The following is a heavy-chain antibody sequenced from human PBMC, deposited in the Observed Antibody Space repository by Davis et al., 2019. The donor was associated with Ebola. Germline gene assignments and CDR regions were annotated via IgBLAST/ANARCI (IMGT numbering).Heavy chain of an antibody. D-gene: IGHD4-17*01. J-gene: IGHJ2*01. Sequence: SVKVSCKASGGTFSSYAISWVRQAPGQGLEWMGGIIPIFATVNYAQKLQGRVTMTTDTSTSTAYMELRSLRSDDTAVYYWTRDWGYGDFAHYWYFDLWGRGTLVTVSS. CDR3: TRDWGYGDFAHYWYFDL. V-gene: IGHV1-69*05. CDR2: IIPIFATV. CDR1: GGTFSSYA.